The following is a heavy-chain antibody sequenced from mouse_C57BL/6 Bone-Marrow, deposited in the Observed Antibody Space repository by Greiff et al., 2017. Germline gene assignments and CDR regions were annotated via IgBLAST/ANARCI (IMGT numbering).Heavy chain of an antibody. V-gene: IGHV1-81*01. CDR2: IYPRSGNT. Sequence: VQLQESGAELARPGASVKLSCKASGYTFTSYGISWVKQRTGQGLEWIGEIYPRSGNTYYNEKFKGKATLTADKSSSTAYMELRSLTSEDSAVYFCARSDSNRYFDVWGTGTTVTVSS. D-gene: IGHD2-5*01. CDR1: GYTFTSYG. J-gene: IGHJ1*03. CDR3: ARSDSNRYFDV.